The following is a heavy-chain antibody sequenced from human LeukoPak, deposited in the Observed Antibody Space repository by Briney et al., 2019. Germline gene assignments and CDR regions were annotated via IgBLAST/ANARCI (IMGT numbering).Heavy chain of an antibody. Sequence: ASVKVSCKASGYTFTSYGINWVRQATGQGLEWMGWMNPNSGNTGYAQKFQGRVTMTRNTSISTAYMELSSLRSEDTAVYYCARNGVVQYYYYYYGMDVWGQGTTVTVSS. J-gene: IGHJ6*02. CDR1: GYTFTSYG. V-gene: IGHV1-8*02. CDR2: MNPNSGNT. D-gene: IGHD4-17*01. CDR3: ARNGVVQYYYYYYGMDV.